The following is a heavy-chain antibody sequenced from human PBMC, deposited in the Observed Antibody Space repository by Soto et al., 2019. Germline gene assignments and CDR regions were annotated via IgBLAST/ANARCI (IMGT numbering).Heavy chain of an antibody. CDR3: AKDSGGSGWYSLLIHYFDY. V-gene: IGHV3-30*18. D-gene: IGHD6-19*01. CDR1: GFTFSSYG. J-gene: IGHJ4*02. Sequence: GGSLRLSCAASGFTFSSYGMHWVRQAPGKGLEWVAVISYDGSNKYYADSVKGRFTISRDNSKNTLYLQMNSLRAEDTAVYYCAKDSGGSGWYSLLIHYFDYWGQGTLVTVSS. CDR2: ISYDGSNK.